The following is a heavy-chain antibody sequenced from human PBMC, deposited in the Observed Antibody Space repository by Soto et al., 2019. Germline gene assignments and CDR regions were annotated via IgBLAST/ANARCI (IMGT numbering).Heavy chain of an antibody. CDR2: IYHSGST. D-gene: IGHD4-17*01. CDR1: GGSISSSNW. V-gene: IGHV4-4*02. CDR3: ARGLLYGDYEDYYYGMDV. J-gene: IGHJ6*02. Sequence: QVQLQESGPGLVKPSGTLSLTCAVSGGSISSSNWWSWVRQPPGKGLEWIGEIYHSGSTNYNPSLTSRVTISVDKSKNQFSLKLSSVTAADTAVYYCARGLLYGDYEDYYYGMDVWGQGTTVTVSS.